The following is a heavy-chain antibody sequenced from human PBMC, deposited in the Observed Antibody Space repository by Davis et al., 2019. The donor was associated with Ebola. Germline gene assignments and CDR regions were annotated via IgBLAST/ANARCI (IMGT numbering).Heavy chain of an antibody. Sequence: ASAQVSCNASAYTFTGYYMHWVRQAPGQGLEWMGWINPNSGGTNYAQKFQGWVTMTRDTSISTAYMELSRLRSDDTAVYYCARGGPRYCSSTSCLGSYYYYYYMDVWGKGTTVTVSS. D-gene: IGHD2-2*01. CDR1: AYTFTGYY. V-gene: IGHV1-2*04. CDR3: ARGGPRYCSSTSCLGSYYYYYYMDV. CDR2: INPNSGGT. J-gene: IGHJ6*03.